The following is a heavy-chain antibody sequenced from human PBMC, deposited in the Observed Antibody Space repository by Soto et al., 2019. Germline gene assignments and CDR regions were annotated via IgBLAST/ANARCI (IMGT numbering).Heavy chain of an antibody. CDR2: INWNGDDI. CDR1: GFTFEDYV. V-gene: IGHV3-9*01. J-gene: IGHJ5*02. Sequence: EVQLVESGGELVQPGRSLRLSCAASGFTFEDYVMHWVRQAPGKGLEWVSGINWNGDDIGYADSVKGRFSISRDNARNSLYLQMNSLRPEDTAVYYCASGASSQGSWGQGTLVTVST. D-gene: IGHD2-15*01. CDR3: ASGASSQGS.